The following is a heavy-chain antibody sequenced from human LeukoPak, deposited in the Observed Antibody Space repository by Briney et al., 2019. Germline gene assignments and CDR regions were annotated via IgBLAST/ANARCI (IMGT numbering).Heavy chain of an antibody. CDR1: GFTFSSYE. CDR2: ISSGGSTI. J-gene: IGHJ4*02. V-gene: IGHV3-48*03. Sequence: GGSLRLSCAASGFTFSSYEMNWVRQAPGKGLEWVSYISSGGSTIYYADSVKGRFTISRDNAKNSLYLQMNSLRAEDTAVYYCAREGYSYDIDYWGQGTLVTVSS. CDR3: AREGYSYDIDY. D-gene: IGHD5-18*01.